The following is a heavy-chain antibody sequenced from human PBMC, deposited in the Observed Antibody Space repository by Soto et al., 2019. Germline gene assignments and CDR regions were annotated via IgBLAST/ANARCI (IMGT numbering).Heavy chain of an antibody. CDR1: GGSISSGGYY. V-gene: IGHV4-31*03. CDR2: IYYSRST. Sequence: SETLSLTCTVSGGSISSGGYYWSWIRQHPGKGLEWIGYIYYSRSTYYNPSLKSRVTISVDTSKNQFSLKLSSVTAADTAVYYCARGARDDYGDERAFDIWGQGTMVTVSS. D-gene: IGHD4-17*01. CDR3: ARGARDDYGDERAFDI. J-gene: IGHJ3*02.